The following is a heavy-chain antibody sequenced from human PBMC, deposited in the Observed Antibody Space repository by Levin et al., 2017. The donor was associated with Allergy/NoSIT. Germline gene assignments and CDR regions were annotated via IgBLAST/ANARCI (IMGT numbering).Heavy chain of an antibody. Sequence: GASVKVSCKASGYTFPSYGINWVRQAPGQGLEWMGWISGYNGNTNYAQKFQGRVTMTTDTSTNTVYMELRSLRSDDTAVYYCARDHKYSSSAGLGYWGQGTLVTVSS. V-gene: IGHV1-18*01. J-gene: IGHJ4*02. CDR2: ISGYNGNT. CDR3: ARDHKYSSSAGLGY. D-gene: IGHD6-6*01. CDR1: GYTFPSYG.